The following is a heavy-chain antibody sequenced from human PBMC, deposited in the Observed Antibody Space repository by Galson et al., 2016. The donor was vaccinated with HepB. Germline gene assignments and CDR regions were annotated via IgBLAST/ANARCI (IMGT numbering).Heavy chain of an antibody. Sequence: SLRLSCAASGFIFSDYHINWIRRAPGKGLEWISYISSSSNTIHYADSVKGRFTVSRDYAKNSLYLQMNSLRAEDTAVYYCARDSSSGYVIDAFDIWGQGTMVTVSS. D-gene: IGHD5-12*01. CDR1: GFIFSDYH. CDR3: ARDSSSGYVIDAFDI. CDR2: ISSSSNTI. J-gene: IGHJ3*02. V-gene: IGHV3-11*04.